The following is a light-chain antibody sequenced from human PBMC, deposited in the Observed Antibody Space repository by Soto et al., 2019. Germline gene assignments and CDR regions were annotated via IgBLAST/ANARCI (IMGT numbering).Light chain of an antibody. CDR3: QQYDTYPWT. Sequence: IQITQTPTTLSASVGDRVIITCRASQRMSAWLAWYQQKPGKAPTLLIYDASSLENGVPSRFSGSGSGTDFTLTIISLQHDDFATYSSQQYDTYPWTFGQGNKVDIK. CDR1: QRMSAW. CDR2: DAS. J-gene: IGKJ1*01. V-gene: IGKV1-5*01.